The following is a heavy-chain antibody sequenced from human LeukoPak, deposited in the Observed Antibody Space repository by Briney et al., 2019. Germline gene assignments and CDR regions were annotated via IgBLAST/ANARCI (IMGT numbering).Heavy chain of an antibody. V-gene: IGHV3-21*01. CDR2: INSAGTSK. CDR1: GFTFSTYA. CDR3: ARGRNAGGPYYSDY. D-gene: IGHD4-23*01. J-gene: IGHJ4*02. Sequence: GGSLRLSCAAPGFTFSTYAINWVRQAPGNGLEWVSSINSAGTSKKYADSLKGRFTISRDNAKNSLFLQLSSLRDEDTAVYYCARGRNAGGPYYSDYWGQGTLVTVSS.